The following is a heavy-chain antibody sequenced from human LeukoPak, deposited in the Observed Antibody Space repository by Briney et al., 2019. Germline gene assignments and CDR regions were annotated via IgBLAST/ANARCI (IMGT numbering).Heavy chain of an antibody. CDR2: IGTTISDK. D-gene: IGHD6-13*01. CDR1: GFTLSTYA. J-gene: IGHJ4*02. CDR3: AKRVAAAGRTYYFDY. V-gene: IGHV3-23*01. Sequence: GGSLRLSCAASGFTLSTYALSWVRQAPGKGLEWVSVIGTTISDKYYADSGKGRFTISRDNSKNTVYLQLNSLRVEDTAVYYCAKRVAAAGRTYYFDYWGQGTVVIVSS.